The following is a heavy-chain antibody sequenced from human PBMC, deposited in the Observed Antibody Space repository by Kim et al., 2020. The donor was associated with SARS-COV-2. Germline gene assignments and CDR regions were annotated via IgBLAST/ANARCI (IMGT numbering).Heavy chain of an antibody. J-gene: IGHJ4*02. V-gene: IGHV3-21*01. D-gene: IGHD3-22*01. CDR1: GFPFSTYH. CDR3: ARDGDYYDSAGYPDYFDY. Sequence: GGSLRLSCAASGFPFSTYHMNWVRQAPGKGLEWLSSISRSGSSKFYADSVKGRFTVFRDNAKNSLFLQLNSLRVEDTAVYFCARDGDYYDSAGYPDYFDYWGQGTLVTVSS. CDR2: ISRSGSSK.